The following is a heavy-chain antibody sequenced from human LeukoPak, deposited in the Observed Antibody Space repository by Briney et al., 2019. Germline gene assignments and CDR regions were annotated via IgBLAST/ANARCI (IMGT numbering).Heavy chain of an antibody. V-gene: IGHV3-30*01. Sequence: GGSLRLSCAASGFTFSSYAMHWVRQAPGKGLEWVAVISYDGSNKYYADSVKGRFTISRDNSKNTLYLQMNSLRAEDTAVYYCAIDKTVTTRHGLDYWGQGTLVTVSS. D-gene: IGHD4-11*01. CDR3: AIDKTVTTRHGLDY. CDR2: ISYDGSNK. J-gene: IGHJ4*02. CDR1: GFTFSSYA.